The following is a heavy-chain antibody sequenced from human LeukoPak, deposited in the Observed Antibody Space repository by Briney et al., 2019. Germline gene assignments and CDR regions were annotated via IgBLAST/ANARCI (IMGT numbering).Heavy chain of an antibody. V-gene: IGHV3-66*01. CDR1: GFTFSSYA. CDR3: AREYPLYYYYGMDV. J-gene: IGHJ6*02. CDR2: IYSGGST. Sequence: PGGSLRLSCAASGFTFSSYAMSWVRQAPGKGLEWVSVIYSGGSTYYADSVKGRFIISRDNSKNTLYLQMNSLRAEDTAVYYCAREYPLYYYYGMDVWGQGTTVTVSS.